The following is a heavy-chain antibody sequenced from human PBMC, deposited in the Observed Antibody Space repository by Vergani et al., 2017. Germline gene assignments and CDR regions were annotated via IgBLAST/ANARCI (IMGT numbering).Heavy chain of an antibody. CDR1: GYSITKYW. Sequence: EVQLVQSGAEVKKPGESLNISCQGSGYSITKYWIAWVRQRPGKGLEWMGIIYAGDSDVRYSPSFQGQVTMSVDKSLSTAYLQWSSLKASDTATYYCAKTHDFSSLYSSYNWFDPWGQGTQVTVSS. J-gene: IGHJ5*02. CDR2: IYAGDSDV. CDR3: AKTHDFSSLYSSYNWFDP. V-gene: IGHV5-51*03. D-gene: IGHD3-3*01.